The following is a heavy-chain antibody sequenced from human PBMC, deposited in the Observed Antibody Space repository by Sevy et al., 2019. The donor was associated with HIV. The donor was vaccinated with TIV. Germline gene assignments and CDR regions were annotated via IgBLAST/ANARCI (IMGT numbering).Heavy chain of an antibody. Sequence: SETLSLTCTVSGGSISSYYWSWIRQPPGKGLEWIGYIYYSGSTNYNPSLKSRVTISVDTSKNQFSLKLSSETAADTAVYYCARAVTYSRIRSYYYYYYMDVWGKGTTVTVSS. CDR2: IYYSGST. CDR3: ARAVTYSRIRSYYYYYYMDV. D-gene: IGHD2-21*01. V-gene: IGHV4-59*01. J-gene: IGHJ6*03. CDR1: GGSISSYY.